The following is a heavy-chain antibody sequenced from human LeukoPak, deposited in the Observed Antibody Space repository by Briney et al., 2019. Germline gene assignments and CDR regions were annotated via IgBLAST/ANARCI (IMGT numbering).Heavy chain of an antibody. D-gene: IGHD2-15*01. CDR2: ISSSGSSI. V-gene: IGHV3-11*04. J-gene: IGHJ6*03. CDR3: ARVDETSVVVVAAREAYYYYMDV. Sequence: GGSLRLSCAASGFTFSDYYMSWIRQAPGKGLEWVSYISSSGSSIDYADSVKGRFTISRDNAKNSLYLQMNSLRAEDTAVYYCARVDETSVVVVAAREAYYYYMDVWGKGTTVTVSS. CDR1: GFTFSDYY.